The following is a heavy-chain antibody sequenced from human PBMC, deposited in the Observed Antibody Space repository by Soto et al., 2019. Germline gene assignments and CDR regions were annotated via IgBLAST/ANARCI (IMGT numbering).Heavy chain of an antibody. CDR1: GFTFSDYY. V-gene: IGHV3-11*01. Sequence: QVQLVESGGGLVKPGGSLRLSCAASGFTFSDYYMSWIRQAPGKGPEWLSYISGSGSTIYYADSAKDRFTISRDNTQSSLYLQMSSLRAEDTALYYCARSSITNWSPAPDYWGQGTLVSVSS. CDR3: ARSSITNWSPAPDY. J-gene: IGHJ4*02. CDR2: ISGSGSTI. D-gene: IGHD1-1*01.